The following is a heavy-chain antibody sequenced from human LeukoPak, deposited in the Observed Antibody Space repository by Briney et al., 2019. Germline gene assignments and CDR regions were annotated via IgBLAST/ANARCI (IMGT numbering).Heavy chain of an antibody. D-gene: IGHD1-7*01. J-gene: IGHJ4*02. CDR3: ARDGGSITGTTGLFDY. Sequence: GGSLRLSCAASGFTFSSYAMSWVRQAPGKGLEWVSSISSSSSYIYYADSLKGRFTISRDNAKNSLYLQMNSLRAEDTAVYYCARDGGSITGTTGLFDYWGQGTLVTVSS. CDR1: GFTFSSYA. V-gene: IGHV3-21*01. CDR2: ISSSSSYI.